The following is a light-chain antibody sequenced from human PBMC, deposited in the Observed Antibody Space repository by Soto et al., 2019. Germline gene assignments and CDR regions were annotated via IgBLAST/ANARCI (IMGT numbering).Light chain of an antibody. J-gene: IGLJ2*01. CDR3: SSYAATNNVL. CDR2: EVT. Sequence: QSALTQPPSASGSPGQSVTISCTGTSSDVGGYNYVSWYQQHPGKAPKLMIYEVTKRPSGVPDRFSGSKSGNTASLTVSGLQADDEADYYCSSYAATNNVLFGGGTKLTVL. V-gene: IGLV2-8*01. CDR1: SSDVGGYNY.